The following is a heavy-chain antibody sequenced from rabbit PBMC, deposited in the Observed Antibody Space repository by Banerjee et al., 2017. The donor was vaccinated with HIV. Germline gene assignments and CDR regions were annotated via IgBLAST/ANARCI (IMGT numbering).Heavy chain of an antibody. V-gene: IGHV1S7*01. CDR2: IDPVFDTT. J-gene: IGHJ3*01. Sequence: QLKESGGGLVQPGGSLKLSCKASGFDFSSYYMNWVRQAPGKGLEWIGYIDPVFDTTYYASWVNGRFTISSHNAQNTLYLQLNSLTAADTATYFCVRDRSSYDDYGDYRGLWGQGTLVTVS. CDR1: GFDFSSYY. CDR3: VRDRSSYDDYGDYRGL. D-gene: IGHD2-1*01.